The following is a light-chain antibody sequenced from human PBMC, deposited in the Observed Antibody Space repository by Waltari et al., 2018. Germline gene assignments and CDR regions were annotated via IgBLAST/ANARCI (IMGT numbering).Light chain of an antibody. Sequence: DIAMTQSPATLSLSPGERATLSCRASQSVNRNLAWYQQKPGQPPRLLIYGVSSRATGIPDRFTGSGSGMEFTLTIRRLEPEDVGIYHCQQSIQWPYTFGQGTKVEMK. CDR2: GVS. CDR1: QSVNRN. V-gene: IGKV3-15*01. CDR3: QQSIQWPYT. J-gene: IGKJ2*01.